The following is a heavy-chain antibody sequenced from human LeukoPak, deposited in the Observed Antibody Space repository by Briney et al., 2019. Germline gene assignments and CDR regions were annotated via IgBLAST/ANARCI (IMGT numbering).Heavy chain of an antibody. CDR2: IWYDGSNK. CDR3: AREGQGIDCSGGSCYSGGKDAFDI. V-gene: IGHV3-33*01. J-gene: IGHJ3*02. CDR1: GFTFSSYG. D-gene: IGHD2-15*01. Sequence: GGSLRLSCAASGFTFSSYGMHWVRQAPGKGLEWVAVIWYDGSNKNYADSVKGRFTISRDNSKNTLYLQMNSLRAEDTAVYYCAREGQGIDCSGGSCYSGGKDAFDIWGQGTMVTVSS.